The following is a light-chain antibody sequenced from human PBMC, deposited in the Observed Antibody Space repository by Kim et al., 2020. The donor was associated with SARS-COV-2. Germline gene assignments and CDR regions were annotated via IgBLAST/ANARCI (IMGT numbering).Light chain of an antibody. CDR2: DAS. V-gene: IGKV3-11*01. CDR3: QQRRSWPLT. Sequence: EIVLTQSPATLSLSPGERATLSCRASQSVSSYLAWYQQKPGQAPRLLIFDASNRATGIPARFSGSGSGTDFTLTISSLEPEDFAVYYCQQRRSWPLTFGGGTEVDIK. J-gene: IGKJ4*01. CDR1: QSVSSY.